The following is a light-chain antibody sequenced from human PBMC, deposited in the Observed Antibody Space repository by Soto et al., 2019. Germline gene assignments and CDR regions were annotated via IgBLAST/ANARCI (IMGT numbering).Light chain of an antibody. J-gene: IGKJ1*01. Sequence: DIQMTQSPSTLSASVGDRVTITCRASQSISTWLAWYQQKAGKAPKLLIYKAASLESGVPSRFIGSGSGTEFTLPISSLQPDDFATYYCQQYNSYSPWAFGQGTKVEIK. CDR3: QQYNSYSPWA. CDR1: QSISTW. CDR2: KAA. V-gene: IGKV1-5*03.